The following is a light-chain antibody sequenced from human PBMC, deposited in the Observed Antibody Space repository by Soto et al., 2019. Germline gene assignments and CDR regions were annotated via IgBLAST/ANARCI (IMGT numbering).Light chain of an antibody. CDR2: DAT. CDR3: QQRYIWPPLT. Sequence: VLTQSPATLSLSPGERATLFCKASQSVGIYMGWFQQKPGQAPRVLIYDATNRAGGVPARFSGSGSGTDFTLTISSLEAEDSAVYYCQQRYIWPPLTFGGGTKLEIK. CDR1: QSVGIY. J-gene: IGKJ4*01. V-gene: IGKV3-11*01.